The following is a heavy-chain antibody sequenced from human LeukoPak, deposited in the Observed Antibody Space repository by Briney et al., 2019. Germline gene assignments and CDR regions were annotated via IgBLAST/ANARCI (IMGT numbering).Heavy chain of an antibody. CDR1: GFTFSNYE. Sequence: GGSLRLSCAASGFTFSNYEMNWVRQAPGKGLEWVSYISSSGSTIYYADSVKGRFTISRDNAKNSLYLQMNSLRAEDTAVYYRARFVTYGSGSYYGDGMDVWGQGTTVTVSS. CDR2: ISSSGSTI. CDR3: ARFVTYGSGSYYGDGMDV. V-gene: IGHV3-48*03. D-gene: IGHD3-10*01. J-gene: IGHJ6*02.